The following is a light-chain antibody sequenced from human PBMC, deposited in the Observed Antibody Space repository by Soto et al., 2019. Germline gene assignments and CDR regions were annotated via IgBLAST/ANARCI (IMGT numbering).Light chain of an antibody. V-gene: IGKV1-33*01. CDR1: QSISSY. Sequence: DIQMTQSPSTLSASVGDRFTITCRASQSISSYLNWYQQKSGKAPKLLIYDASDLETGVPSRFSGSGSGTDFTFTINSLQPEDIATYYCQQYDNLPLTFGGGTKVDIK. J-gene: IGKJ4*01. CDR3: QQYDNLPLT. CDR2: DAS.